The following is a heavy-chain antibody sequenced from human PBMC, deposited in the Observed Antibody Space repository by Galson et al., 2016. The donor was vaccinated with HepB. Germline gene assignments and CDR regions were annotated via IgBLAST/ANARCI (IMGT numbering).Heavy chain of an antibody. CDR3: AVAYSNYWPLGY. CDR2: ISYDGSTK. J-gene: IGHJ4*02. Sequence: SLRLSCAASGFTFSSYAMHWVRQAPGKGLEWVAVISYDGSTKYYADSVKGRFTISRDNSKNTLSIQMNSLRAEDTAEYYCAVAYSNYWPLGYWGQGTLVTVSS. D-gene: IGHD2-21*01. CDR1: GFTFSSYA. V-gene: IGHV3-30-3*01.